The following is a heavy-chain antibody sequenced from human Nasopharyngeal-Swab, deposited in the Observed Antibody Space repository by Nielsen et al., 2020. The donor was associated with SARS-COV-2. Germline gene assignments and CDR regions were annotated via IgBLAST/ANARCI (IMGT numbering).Heavy chain of an antibody. CDR1: GGSIINYH. V-gene: IGHV4-59*08. J-gene: IGHJ4*02. Sequence: SETLSLTCSVSGGSIINYHWSWIRQPPGKGLEWIGHIYDSGPTNYNPSLRSRVTISVDTSRSQFSLDLSSVTTADTAMYYCASQAVRYMATAYYFDFWGQGTLVTVSS. D-gene: IGHD5-12*01. CDR3: ASQAVRYMATAYYFDF. CDR2: IYDSGPT.